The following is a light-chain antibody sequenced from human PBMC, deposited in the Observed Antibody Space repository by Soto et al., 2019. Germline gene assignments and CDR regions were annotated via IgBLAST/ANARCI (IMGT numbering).Light chain of an antibody. Sequence: QLVLTQPPSVSGAPGQRVTISCAGSSSNIGAGFDVHWYQHLPGTAPKLLIYGNTIRPSGVPDRFSGSKSGTSASLAITGLQAEDEAVYYCQSYDTSLSGSWVFGGGTKLTVL. CDR2: GNT. CDR3: QSYDTSLSGSWV. V-gene: IGLV1-40*01. CDR1: SSNIGAGFD. J-gene: IGLJ3*02.